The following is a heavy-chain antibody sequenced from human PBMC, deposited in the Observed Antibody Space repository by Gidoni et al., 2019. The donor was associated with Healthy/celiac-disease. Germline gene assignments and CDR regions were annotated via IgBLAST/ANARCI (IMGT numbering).Heavy chain of an antibody. CDR2: IKQDGSEK. CDR3: ARAPFWDSSSSWYYFDY. V-gene: IGHV3-7*01. Sequence: EVQLVEAGVGLVQPGGCLRLSCAASGFNFSRYWMSWVRQATGKGLEWVANIKQDGSEKYYVDSVKGRFTISRDNAKNSLYLQMNSLRAEDTAVYYCARAPFWDSSSSWYYFDYWGQGTLVTVSS. CDR1: GFNFSRYW. J-gene: IGHJ4*02. D-gene: IGHD6-6*01.